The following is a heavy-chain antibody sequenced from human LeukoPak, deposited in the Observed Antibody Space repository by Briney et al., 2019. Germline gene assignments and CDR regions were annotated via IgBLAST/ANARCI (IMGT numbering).Heavy chain of an antibody. CDR3: ARAYCSSTSCIWFDP. CDR2: IIPIFGTA. D-gene: IGHD2-2*01. J-gene: IGHJ5*02. Sequence: GSSVKVSCKASGGTFSSYAISWVRQAPGQGLEWRGGIIPIFGTANYAQKFQGRVTITTDESTSTAYMELSSLRSEDTAVYYCARAYCSSTSCIWFDPWGQGTLVTVSS. CDR1: GGTFSSYA. V-gene: IGHV1-69*05.